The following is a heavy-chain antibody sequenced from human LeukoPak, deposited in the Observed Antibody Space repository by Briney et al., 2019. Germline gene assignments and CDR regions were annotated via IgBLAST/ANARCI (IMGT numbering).Heavy chain of an antibody. CDR2: IYYSGST. D-gene: IGHD1-14*01. V-gene: IGHV4-59*01. J-gene: IGHJ4*02. CDR3: ARLNHYYLDY. CDR1: GGSISSYY. Sequence: SETLSLTCTVSGGSISSYYWSWIRQPPGKGLEWIGYIYYSGSTKYNPSLKSRVTISLDTSKNQFSLKLSSVTAADTAVYYCARLNHYYLDYWGQGALVTVSS.